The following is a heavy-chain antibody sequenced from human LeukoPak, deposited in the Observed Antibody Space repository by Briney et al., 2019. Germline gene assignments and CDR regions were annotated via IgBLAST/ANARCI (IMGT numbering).Heavy chain of an antibody. Sequence: GGSLRLSCAASGFTFSSYSMNWVRQAPGKGLEGVSYISSSSSTIYYADSVKGRFTISRDNAKNSLYLQMNSLRAEDTAVYYCARVGRYCSSTSCLHYYYMDVWGKGTTVTVSS. V-gene: IGHV3-48*01. CDR3: ARVGRYCSSTSCLHYYYMDV. J-gene: IGHJ6*03. D-gene: IGHD2-2*01. CDR1: GFTFSSYS. CDR2: ISSSSSTI.